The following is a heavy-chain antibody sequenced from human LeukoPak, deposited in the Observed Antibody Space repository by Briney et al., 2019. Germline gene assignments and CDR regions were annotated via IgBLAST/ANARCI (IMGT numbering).Heavy chain of an antibody. Sequence: GRSLRLSCAASGFTFSSYAMHWVRQAPGKGLEWVAVISYDGNNKYYADSVKGRFTVSRDNSKNTLYLQMNCLRAEDTAVYYCARTDTAMGDYWGQGTLVTVSS. D-gene: IGHD5-18*01. CDR1: GFTFSSYA. J-gene: IGHJ4*02. CDR2: ISYDGNNK. CDR3: ARTDTAMGDY. V-gene: IGHV3-30-3*01.